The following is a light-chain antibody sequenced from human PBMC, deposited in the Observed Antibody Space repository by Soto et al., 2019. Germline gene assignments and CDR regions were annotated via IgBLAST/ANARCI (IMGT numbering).Light chain of an antibody. Sequence: AIQLTQSPSSLSASVGDRVTITCRASQGISSALAWYQQKPGKAPKLLIYDASSLESGVPSRFSGSGSGTDFTLTISSLQLEDFATYYCQQFNSYPLFGGGTKVEIK. V-gene: IGKV1-13*02. J-gene: IGKJ4*01. CDR1: QGISSA. CDR2: DAS. CDR3: QQFNSYPL.